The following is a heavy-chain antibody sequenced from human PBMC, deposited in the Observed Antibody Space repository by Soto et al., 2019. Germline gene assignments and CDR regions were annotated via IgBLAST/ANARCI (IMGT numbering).Heavy chain of an antibody. CDR2: ISYDGSNK. D-gene: IGHD3-22*01. CDR3: ARDRSITMTVEPPGY. V-gene: IGHV3-30-3*01. J-gene: IGHJ4*02. Sequence: RRLSYAASGFTCSSYAMHWGRQAPGKGLEWVAVISYDGSNKYYADSVKGRFTISRDNSKNTLYLQMNSLRAEDTAVYYCARDRSITMTVEPPGYWGQGTLVTVSS. CDR1: GFTCSSYA.